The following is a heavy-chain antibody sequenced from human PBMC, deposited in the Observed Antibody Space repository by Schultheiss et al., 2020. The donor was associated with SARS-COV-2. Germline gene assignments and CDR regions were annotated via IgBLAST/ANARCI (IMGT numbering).Heavy chain of an antibody. CDR1: GFTFSSYG. D-gene: IGHD4/OR15-4a*01. Sequence: GESLKISCAASGFTFSSYGMHWVRQAPGKGLEWVAVISYDGSNKYYADSVKGRFTISRDNSKNTLYLQMNSLRAEDTAVYYCAKGGAQYYYYYYMDVWGKGTTVTVSS. J-gene: IGHJ6*03. CDR3: AKGGAQYYYYYYMDV. CDR2: ISYDGSNK. V-gene: IGHV3-30*18.